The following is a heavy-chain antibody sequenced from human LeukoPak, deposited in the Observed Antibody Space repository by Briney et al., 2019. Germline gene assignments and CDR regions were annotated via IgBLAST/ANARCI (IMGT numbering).Heavy chain of an antibody. D-gene: IGHD5-24*01. CDR2: ISYDGTNN. CDR3: AKDDAWLQYND. Sequence: GGSLRLSCAASGFTFSSYGMHWVRQAPGKGLEWVAIISYDGTNNYYVDSVKGRFTVSRDNSKNTLYLQINSLRDEDTAVYYCAKDDAWLQYNDWGQGTLVTVSS. CDR1: GFTFSSYG. V-gene: IGHV3-30*18. J-gene: IGHJ4*02.